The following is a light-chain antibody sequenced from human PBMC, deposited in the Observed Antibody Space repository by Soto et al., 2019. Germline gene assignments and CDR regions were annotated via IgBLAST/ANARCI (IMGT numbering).Light chain of an antibody. J-gene: IGKJ1*01. CDR3: QQYGSSPWT. V-gene: IGKV1-39*01. Sequence: DIQMTQSPASLSASVGDRVTITCRASQTIYTYLNWYQQRPGRAPNLLIFATSKLQNGVPSRFTGGGSGTDFTLTINSLQPEDFEVYYCQQYGSSPWTSGQGTKVEIK. CDR1: QTIYTY. CDR2: ATS.